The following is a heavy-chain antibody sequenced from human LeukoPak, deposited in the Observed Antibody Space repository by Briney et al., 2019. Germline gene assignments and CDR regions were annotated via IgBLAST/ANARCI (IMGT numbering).Heavy chain of an antibody. CDR3: ASYSGSYLYYFDY. D-gene: IGHD1-26*01. CDR2: ISSSSSYI. V-gene: IGHV3-21*01. J-gene: IGHJ4*02. CDR1: GFTFSIYS. Sequence: GGSLRLSCAASGFTFSIYSMNWVRQAPGKGLEWVSSISSSSSYIYYADSVKGRFTISRDNAKNSLYLQMNSLRAEDTAVYYCASYSGSYLYYFDYWGQGTLVTVSS.